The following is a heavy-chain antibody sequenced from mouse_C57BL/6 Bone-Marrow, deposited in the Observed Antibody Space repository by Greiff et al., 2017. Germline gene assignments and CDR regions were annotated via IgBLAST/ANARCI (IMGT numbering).Heavy chain of an antibody. Sequence: VQLQQSGPELVKPGASVKIPCKASGYTFTDYNMDWVKQSHGKSLEWIGDINPNNGGTIYNQKFKGKATLTVEKSSSTAYMELRSLTSEDTAVYYCARDDYYSPWFAYWGQGTLVTVSA. CDR2: INPNNGGT. CDR3: ARDDYYSPWFAY. J-gene: IGHJ3*01. CDR1: GYTFTDYN. V-gene: IGHV1-18*01. D-gene: IGHD2-12*01.